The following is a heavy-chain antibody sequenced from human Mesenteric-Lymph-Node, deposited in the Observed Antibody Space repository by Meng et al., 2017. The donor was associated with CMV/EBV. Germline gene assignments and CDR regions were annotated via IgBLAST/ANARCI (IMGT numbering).Heavy chain of an antibody. V-gene: IGHV3-21*01. Sequence: GESLKISCAASEFTFSGYGIHWVRQAPGKGLEWVSSITSTSSYIYYADSVKGRFTISRDYAKNSLYLQMNSLTAEDTAVYYCARDLGYCNGGDCYYGMDVWGQGTTVTVSS. J-gene: IGHJ6*02. D-gene: IGHD2-8*02. CDR2: ITSTSSYI. CDR3: ARDLGYCNGGDCYYGMDV. CDR1: EFTFSGYG.